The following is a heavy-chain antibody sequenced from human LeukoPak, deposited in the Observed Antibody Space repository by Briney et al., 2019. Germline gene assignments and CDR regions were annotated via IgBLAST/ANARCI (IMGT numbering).Heavy chain of an antibody. CDR2: IKQDGSEK. CDR1: GFTFSSYW. V-gene: IGHV3-7*03. CDR3: AKDGSRYYYTFDY. D-gene: IGHD3-22*01. J-gene: IGHJ4*02. Sequence: GGSLRLSCAASGFTFSSYWMSWVRQAPGKGLEWVANIKQDGSEKYYVDSVKGRFTISRDDSKNTFYLQMNSLRVEDTAMYYCAKDGSRYYYTFDYGRRRTLVSPSS.